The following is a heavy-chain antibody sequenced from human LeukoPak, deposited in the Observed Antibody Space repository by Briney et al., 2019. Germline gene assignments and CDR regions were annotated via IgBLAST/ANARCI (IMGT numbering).Heavy chain of an antibody. CDR2: INHSGST. CDR1: GGSFSGYY. Sequence: PSETLSLTCAVYGGSFSGYYWSWIRQPPGKGLEWIGEINHSGSTNYNPSLKSRVTISVDTSKNQFSLKLSSVTAADTAVYYCARQGWLRTNYMDVWGKGTTVTVSS. V-gene: IGHV4-34*01. J-gene: IGHJ6*03. D-gene: IGHD5-12*01. CDR3: ARQGWLRTNYMDV.